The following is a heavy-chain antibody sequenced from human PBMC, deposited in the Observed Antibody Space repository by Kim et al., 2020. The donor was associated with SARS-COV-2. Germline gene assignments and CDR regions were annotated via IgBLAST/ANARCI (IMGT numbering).Heavy chain of an antibody. Sequence: GGSLRLSCAASGFGFNTYGMNWVRQAPGKGPEWVSSMDFSGTYIFYAGSVKGRFTTSRDNVRNFMYLQMNSVTAEDTAVYYCVRGHSSGYYYDYWGQGTLVTVSS. CDR2: MDFSGTYI. CDR1: GFGFNTYG. V-gene: IGHV3-21*06. J-gene: IGHJ4*02. D-gene: IGHD3-22*01. CDR3: VRGHSSGYYYDY.